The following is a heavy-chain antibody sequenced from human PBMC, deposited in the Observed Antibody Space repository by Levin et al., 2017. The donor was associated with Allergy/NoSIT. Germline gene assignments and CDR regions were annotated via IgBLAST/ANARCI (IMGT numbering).Heavy chain of an antibody. Sequence: PGESLKISCAASGFTFSSYWMHWVRQAPGKGLVWVSRINTDGSTTNYADSVKGRFTISRDNANNTLYLQMNSLRAEDTAVDYCARALIVGATSGGDYWGQGTLVTVSS. D-gene: IGHD1-26*01. CDR2: INTDGSTT. CDR1: GFTFSSYW. J-gene: IGHJ4*02. V-gene: IGHV3-74*01. CDR3: ARALIVGATSGGDY.